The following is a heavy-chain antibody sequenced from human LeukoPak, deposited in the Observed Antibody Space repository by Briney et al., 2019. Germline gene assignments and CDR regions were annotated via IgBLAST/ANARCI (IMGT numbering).Heavy chain of an antibody. V-gene: IGHV1-18*04. Sequence: ASVKVSCKASGYTFTIYGISSVRQAPGQGLEWMGWISAFNGNTNYAQKLPGRVTMTTDTSTSTAYMELRSLRSEDTAVYYCARGRLGESFDYWGQGTLVTVSS. J-gene: IGHJ4*02. D-gene: IGHD3-16*01. CDR2: ISAFNGNT. CDR1: GYTFTIYG. CDR3: ARGRLGESFDY.